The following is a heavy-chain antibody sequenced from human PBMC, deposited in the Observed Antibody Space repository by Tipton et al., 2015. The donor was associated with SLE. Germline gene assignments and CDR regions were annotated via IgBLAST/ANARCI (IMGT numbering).Heavy chain of an antibody. D-gene: IGHD3-22*01. J-gene: IGHJ4*02. Sequence: TLSLTCTVSGGSISSSSYYWGWIRQPPGKGLEWIGSIYYSGSTYYNPSLKSRVTISVDTSKNQFSLKLSSVTAADTAVYYCARRNYFYDSSGFFDYWGQGTLVTVSS. CDR1: GGSISSSSYY. V-gene: IGHV4-39*01. CDR3: ARRNYFYDSSGFFDY. CDR2: IYYSGST.